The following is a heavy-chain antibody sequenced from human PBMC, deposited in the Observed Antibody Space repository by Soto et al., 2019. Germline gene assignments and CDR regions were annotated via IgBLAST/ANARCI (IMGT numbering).Heavy chain of an antibody. D-gene: IGHD2-8*01. Sequence: PGGSLRLSCAASGFTCSSYSMNWVRQAPGKGLEWVSSISSSSSYIYYADSVKGRFTISRDNAKTSLYLQMNSLRAEDTVEYYCPRDPGYCTKGICHGNYFDYWVQGPLDIVAS. CDR1: GFTCSSYS. V-gene: IGHV3-21*01. CDR2: ISSSSSYI. CDR3: PRDPGYCTKGICHGNYFDY. J-gene: IGHJ4*02.